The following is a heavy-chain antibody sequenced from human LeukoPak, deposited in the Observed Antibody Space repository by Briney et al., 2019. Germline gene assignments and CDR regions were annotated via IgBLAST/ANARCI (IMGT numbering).Heavy chain of an antibody. V-gene: IGHV1-18*01. D-gene: IGHD3-10*01. CDR1: GYTFTSYG. Sequence: ASVKVSCKASGYTFTSYGISWVRQAPGQGLEWMGWISAYNGNTNYAQKLQGRVTMTTDTSTSTAYMELRSLRSDDTAVYYYAGTMVRGVLTHFDYWGQGTLVTVSS. J-gene: IGHJ4*02. CDR3: AGTMVRGVLTHFDY. CDR2: ISAYNGNT.